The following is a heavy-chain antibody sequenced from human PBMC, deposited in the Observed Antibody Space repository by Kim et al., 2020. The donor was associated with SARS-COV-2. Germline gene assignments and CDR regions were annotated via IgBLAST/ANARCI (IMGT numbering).Heavy chain of an antibody. J-gene: IGHJ6*02. V-gene: IGHV3-49*04. CDR2: IRSRGYGGTA. CDR1: GFTVGDYA. CDR3: TRKKIDDVFGYYYYYGLDV. Sequence: GGSLRLSCAVSGFTVGDYAMTWVRQAPGKGLEWVGFIRSRGYGGTAEYAASVRGRFTISRDDSKSIAYLQMNSLKTEDTAVYYCTRKKIDDVFGYYYYYGLDVWGHGTTVTVSS. D-gene: IGHD3-10*01.